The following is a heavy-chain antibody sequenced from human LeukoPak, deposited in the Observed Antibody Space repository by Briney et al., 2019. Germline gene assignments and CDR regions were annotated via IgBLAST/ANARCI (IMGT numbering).Heavy chain of an antibody. CDR3: ARDRGGYYY. V-gene: IGHV3-7*05. D-gene: IGHD3-22*01. CDR1: GFTFSNYE. CDR2: IKQDGSEK. J-gene: IGHJ4*02. Sequence: GGSLRLSCAASGFTFSNYEMNWVRQAPGKGLEWVANIKQDGSEKYYVDSVKGRFTISRDNAKNSLYLQMNSLRAEDTAVYYCARDRGGYYYWGQGTLVTVSS.